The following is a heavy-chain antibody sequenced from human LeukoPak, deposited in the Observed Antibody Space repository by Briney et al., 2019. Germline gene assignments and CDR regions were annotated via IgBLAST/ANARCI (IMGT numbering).Heavy chain of an antibody. CDR2: IKQDGSEK. Sequence: TGGSLRLSCAASGFTFSSYWMSWVRQAPGKGLEWVANIKQDGSEKYYVDSVKGRFTISRDNAKNSLYLQMNSLRAADTAVYYCARSKLWKSGAFDYWGQGTLVTVSS. J-gene: IGHJ4*02. CDR3: ARSKLWKSGAFDY. CDR1: GFTFSSYW. D-gene: IGHD5-18*01. V-gene: IGHV3-7*01.